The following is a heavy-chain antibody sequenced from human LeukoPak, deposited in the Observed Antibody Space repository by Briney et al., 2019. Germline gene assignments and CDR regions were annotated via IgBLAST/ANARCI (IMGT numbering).Heavy chain of an antibody. CDR3: ARAPLYYYSMDA. CDR2: IYYSGST. J-gene: IGHJ6*02. CDR1: GGSVSSGSYH. V-gene: IGHV4-61*01. Sequence: SETLSLTCTVSGGSVSSGSYHWSWIRQPPGKGLEWIGYIYYSGSTNYNPSLKSRVTISVDTSKNQFSLKLSSVTAADTAVYYCARAPLYYYSMDAWGQGTTVTVSS.